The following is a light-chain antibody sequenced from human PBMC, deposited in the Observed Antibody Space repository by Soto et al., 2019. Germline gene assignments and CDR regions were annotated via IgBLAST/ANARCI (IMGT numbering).Light chain of an antibody. CDR1: QSVSSN. CDR2: GAS. V-gene: IGKV3-15*01. CDR3: QQYNNWPPGVT. J-gene: IGKJ3*01. Sequence: EIVMTQSPATLSVSPGERATLSCRASQSVSSNLAWYQQQPGQAPRLLIYGASTRATGIPARFSGSGSGTEFTLTISSLQSEDFAVYYCQQYNNWPPGVTFGPGTKLDSK.